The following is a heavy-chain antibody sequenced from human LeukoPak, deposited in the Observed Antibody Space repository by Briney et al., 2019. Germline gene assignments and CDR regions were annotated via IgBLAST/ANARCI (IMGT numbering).Heavy chain of an antibody. CDR2: INPNSGGT. V-gene: IGHV1-2*06. CDR1: GYTLTGYY. CDR3: ARVAAVAGGQIDY. Sequence: ASVKVSCKASGYTLTGYYMHWVRQAPGQGLEWMGRINPNSGGTNYAQKFQGRVTMTRDTSISTAYMELSRLRSDDTAVYYCARVAAVAGGQIDYWGKGTLVTVS. D-gene: IGHD6-19*01. J-gene: IGHJ4*02.